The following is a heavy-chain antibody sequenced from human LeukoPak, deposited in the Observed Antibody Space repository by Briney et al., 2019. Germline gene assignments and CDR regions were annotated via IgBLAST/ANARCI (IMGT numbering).Heavy chain of an antibody. CDR1: GGSISSYY. J-gene: IGHJ5*02. V-gene: IGHV4-4*07. Sequence: SETLSLTCTVSGGSISSYYGSWIRLPAGKGLEWIGRIYSSGITDYNPSLKSRVTISVDKSKNQCSLKLSSVTAPDHALYYRARGPXVXGGAGFDPWXQGTLVTVSS. CDR3: ARGPXVXGGAGFDP. D-gene: IGHD3-10*01. CDR2: IYSSGIT.